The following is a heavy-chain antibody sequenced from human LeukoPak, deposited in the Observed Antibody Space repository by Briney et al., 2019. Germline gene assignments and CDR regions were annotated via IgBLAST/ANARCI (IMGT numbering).Heavy chain of an antibody. Sequence: ASVKVSCKTSGGTFSTSGINWVRQAPGQGLEWMGWINPNSGDTNYAQKFQGRVTMTRDTSISTAYMELSRLRSDDTAVYYCARGQQIQLWSIGYWGQGTLVTVSS. CDR1: GGTFSTSG. CDR2: INPNSGDT. V-gene: IGHV1-2*02. CDR3: ARGQQIQLWSIGY. J-gene: IGHJ4*02. D-gene: IGHD5-18*01.